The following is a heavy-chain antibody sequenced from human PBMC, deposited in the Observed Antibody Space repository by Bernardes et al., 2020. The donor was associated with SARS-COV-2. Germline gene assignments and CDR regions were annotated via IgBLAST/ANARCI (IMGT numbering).Heavy chain of an antibody. J-gene: IGHJ4*02. D-gene: IGHD4-17*01. V-gene: IGHV2-5*02. CDR1: GFSLSTSGVG. Sequence: SGPTLWKPTQTLTLTCTFSGFSLSTSGVGVGWIRQPPGKALEWLALIYWDDDKRYSPSLKSRLTITKDTSKNQVVLTMTNMDPVDTATYYCALGGVTTPFDYWGQGTLVTVSS. CDR3: ALGGVTTPFDY. CDR2: IYWDDDK.